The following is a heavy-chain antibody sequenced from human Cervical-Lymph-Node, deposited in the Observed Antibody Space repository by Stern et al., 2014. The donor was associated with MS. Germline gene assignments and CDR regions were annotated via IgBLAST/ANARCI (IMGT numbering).Heavy chain of an antibody. CDR1: GYTFPKYY. V-gene: IGHV1-46*01. Sequence: VQLVESGAEVKKPGASVNVSCKASGYTFPKYYMHWVRQAPGQGLEWMGIINTSGDSTSYAPKFQGRFTITRDASTNTVYMELNRLRSEDTAVYYCGRDEGGVVPTAVLDFWGQGTVVTVSS. CDR2: INTSGDST. D-gene: IGHD3-16*01. J-gene: IGHJ4*02. CDR3: GRDEGGVVPTAVLDF.